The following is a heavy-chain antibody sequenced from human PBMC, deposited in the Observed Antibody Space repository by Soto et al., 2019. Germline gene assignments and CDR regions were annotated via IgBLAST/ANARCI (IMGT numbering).Heavy chain of an antibody. J-gene: IGHJ6*03. CDR3: AKALGDYYYMDV. CDR1: GFTFSSYT. V-gene: IGHV3-23*01. CDR2: ISDSGGST. Sequence: EVQLLESGGGLVQPGGSLRLSCAASGFTFSSYTMSWVRHAPGKGLEWVSAISDSGGSTYYADSVKGRFTISRDNSKHTLFLQVNSLRAEDTAVYYCAKALGDYYYMDVWGKGTTVTVSS.